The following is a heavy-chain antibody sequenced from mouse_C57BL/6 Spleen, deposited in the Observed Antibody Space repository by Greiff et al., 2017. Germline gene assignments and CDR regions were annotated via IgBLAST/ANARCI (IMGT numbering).Heavy chain of an antibody. CDR3: ARENGSSFDY. J-gene: IGHJ2*01. CDR2: IDPSDSYT. D-gene: IGHD1-1*01. V-gene: IGHV1-59*01. CDR1: GYTFTSYW. Sequence: QVQLQQPGAELVRPGTSVKLSCKASGYTFTSYWMHWVKQRPGQGLEWIGVIDPSDSYTNYNQKFKGKATLTVDTSSSTAYMQLSSLPSEDSAVYYCARENGSSFDYWGQGTTLTVSS.